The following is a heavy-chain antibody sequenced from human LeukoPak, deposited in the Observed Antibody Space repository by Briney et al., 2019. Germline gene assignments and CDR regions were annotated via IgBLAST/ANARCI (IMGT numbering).Heavy chain of an antibody. CDR2: ISYDGSNK. D-gene: IGHD3-16*01. J-gene: IGHJ4*02. CDR1: GFTFSSYA. Sequence: GSLRLSCAASGFTFSSYAMHWVRQAPGKGLEWVAVISYDGSNKYYADSVKGRFTISRDNSKNTLYLQMNSLRAEDTAVYYCARVRDPVWGAFDYWGQGTQVTVSS. V-gene: IGHV3-30-3*01. CDR3: ARVRDPVWGAFDY.